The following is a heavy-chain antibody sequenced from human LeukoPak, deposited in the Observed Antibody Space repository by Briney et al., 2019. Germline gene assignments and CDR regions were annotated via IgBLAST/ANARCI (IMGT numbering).Heavy chain of an antibody. CDR2: INHSGST. Sequence: SETLSLTCAVHGESFTDYYWSWIWIRQPPGKGLEWIGEINHSGSTKHDPSLKSRVTISVDKSKNQFSLKLTSVTAADTAVYYCARGYNSGTDWGQGTLVTVSS. CDR1: GESFTDYY. D-gene: IGHD5-24*01. CDR3: ARGYNSGTD. V-gene: IGHV4-34*01. J-gene: IGHJ4*02.